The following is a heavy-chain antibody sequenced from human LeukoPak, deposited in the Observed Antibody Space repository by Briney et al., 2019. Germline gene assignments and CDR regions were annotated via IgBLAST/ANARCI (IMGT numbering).Heavy chain of an antibody. Sequence: KPSETLSLTCAVYGGSFSGYYWSWIRQPPGKGLGWIGEINHSGSTNYNPSLKSRVTISVDTSKNQFSLKLSSVTAADTAVYYCASLPIAAAGGWFDPWGQGTLVTVSS. CDR1: GGSFSGYY. CDR3: ASLPIAAAGGWFDP. V-gene: IGHV4-34*01. J-gene: IGHJ5*02. D-gene: IGHD6-13*01. CDR2: INHSGST.